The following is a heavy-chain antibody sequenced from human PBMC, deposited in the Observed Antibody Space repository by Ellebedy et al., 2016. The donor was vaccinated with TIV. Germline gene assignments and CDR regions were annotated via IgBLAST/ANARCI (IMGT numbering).Heavy chain of an antibody. V-gene: IGHV4-39*01. CDR1: GGSISSSGHY. CDR3: SRYSGSTGWFNP. Sequence: SETLSLXXIVSGGSISSSGHYWAWIRQPPGKGLEWIGLSYYSGNTNYNPSLNSRVTISVDTSRNQFSLKLSSVTAADTAVYYCSRYSGSTGWFNPWGQGVLVTVPS. CDR2: SYYSGNT. J-gene: IGHJ5*02. D-gene: IGHD1-26*01.